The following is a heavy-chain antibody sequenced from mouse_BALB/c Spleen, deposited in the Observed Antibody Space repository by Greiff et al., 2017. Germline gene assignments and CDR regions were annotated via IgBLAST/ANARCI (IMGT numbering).Heavy chain of an antibody. J-gene: IGHJ1*01. CDR3: GREGLSWYFDV. CDR1: GFTFNTNA. Sequence: GGGLVQPKGSLKLSCAASGFTFNTNAMTWVRQAPGKGLEWVARIRSKSNNYATYYADSVKDRFTISRDDSQSMLYLQMNNLKTEDTAMYYCGREGLSWYFDVWGAGTTVTVSS. CDR2: IRSKSNNYAT. D-gene: IGHD3-3*01. V-gene: IGHV10S3*01.